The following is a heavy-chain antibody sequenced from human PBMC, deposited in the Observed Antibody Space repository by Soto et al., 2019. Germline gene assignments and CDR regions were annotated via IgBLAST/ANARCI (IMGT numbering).Heavy chain of an antibody. Sequence: EEQVVESGGGLVQPGGSLRLSCAASGFTFDDYGMHWVRQGPGKGLEWVSGITWNSATIGYAASVKGRFTISRDNAKNSLYLQMSSLTTEDTAVYYWAKDRWARDSIDVWGQGTTVTVS. J-gene: IGHJ6*02. CDR1: GFTFDDYG. CDR2: ITWNSATI. CDR3: AKDRWARDSIDV. V-gene: IGHV3-9*01.